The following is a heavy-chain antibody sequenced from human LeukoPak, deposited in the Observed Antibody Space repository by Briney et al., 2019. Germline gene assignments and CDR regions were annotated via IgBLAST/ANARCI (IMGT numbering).Heavy chain of an antibody. Sequence: GGSLRLSCAASGFTFSSYSMNWVRQAPGKGREWVSSISSSSSYIYYADSVKGRFTISRDNAKNSLYLQMNSLRAEDTAVYYCARVDILRAFDYWGQGTLVTVSS. CDR2: ISSSSSYI. CDR3: ARVDILRAFDY. J-gene: IGHJ4*02. V-gene: IGHV3-21*01. D-gene: IGHD4-17*01. CDR1: GFTFSSYS.